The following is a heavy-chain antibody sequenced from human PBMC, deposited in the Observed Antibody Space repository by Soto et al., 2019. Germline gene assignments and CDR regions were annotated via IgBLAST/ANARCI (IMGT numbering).Heavy chain of an antibody. J-gene: IGHJ4*02. CDR2: ITGSGDTT. D-gene: IGHD3-16*01. Sequence: EVQLLESGGTLAQPGESLRLSCAASGFIFSDYAMSWVRQAPGKGLEWVSGITGSGDTTNYAASVRGRFTISRDNSEGTLYLQMNTLRAEDTAVYHCARALSLGGDYWGRGTLVTVSS. CDR1: GFIFSDYA. CDR3: ARALSLGGDY. V-gene: IGHV3-23*01.